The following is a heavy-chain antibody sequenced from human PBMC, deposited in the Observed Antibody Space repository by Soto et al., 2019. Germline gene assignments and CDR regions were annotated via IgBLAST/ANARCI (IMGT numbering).Heavy chain of an antibody. Sequence: GGSLRLSAAASGFTFVKFAMACARQSPGKGLEWVSAIDSTGAGTYYVDSVKSRFTVSRDNAKNTLYLQMHSLRAEDTAVYYCAKDRVPNDSSGYYSILTESWGQGT. V-gene: IGHV3-23*01. CDR1: GFTFVKFA. CDR3: AKDRVPNDSSGYYSILTES. D-gene: IGHD3-22*01. CDR2: IDSTGAGT. J-gene: IGHJ5*02.